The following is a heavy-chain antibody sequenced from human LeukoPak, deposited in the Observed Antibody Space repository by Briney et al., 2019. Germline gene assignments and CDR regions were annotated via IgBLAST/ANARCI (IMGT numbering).Heavy chain of an antibody. CDR1: GGSISSTNYY. J-gene: IGHJ4*02. CDR2: IYYSGST. CDR3: ARSLDLGPFLYFDY. Sequence: KSSETLSLTCTVSGGSISSTNYYWGWIRQPPGKGLEWIGSIYYSGSTYYNPSLKSRVTISVDTSKNQFSLKLSSVTAADTAVYYCARSLDLGPFLYFDYWGQGTLVTVSS. D-gene: IGHD3-16*01. V-gene: IGHV4-39*01.